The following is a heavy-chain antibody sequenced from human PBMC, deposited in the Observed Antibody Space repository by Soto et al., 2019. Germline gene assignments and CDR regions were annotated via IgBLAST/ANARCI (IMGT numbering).Heavy chain of an antibody. CDR3: ARHDTIFGVVIHNLNWFDP. D-gene: IGHD3-3*01. Sequence: SETLSLTCTVSGGSISSSSYYWGWIRQPPGKGLEWIGSIYYSGSTYYNPSLKSRVTISVDTSKNQFSLKLSSVTAADTAVYYCARHDTIFGVVIHNLNWFDPWGQGTLVTVSS. V-gene: IGHV4-39*01. J-gene: IGHJ5*02. CDR2: IYYSGST. CDR1: GGSISSSSYY.